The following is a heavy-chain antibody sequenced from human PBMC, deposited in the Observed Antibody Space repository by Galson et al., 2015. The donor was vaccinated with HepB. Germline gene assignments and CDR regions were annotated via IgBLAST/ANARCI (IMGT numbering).Heavy chain of an antibody. V-gene: IGHV3-48*01. CDR3: ARDLQLYGGPYYDYIWGSYRQFDY. CDR2: ISSSSSTI. Sequence: SLRLSCAASGFTFSSYAMNWVRQAPGKGLEWVSYISSSSSTIYYADSVKGRFTISRDNAKNSLYLQMNSLRAEDTAVYYCARDLQLYGGPYYDYIWGSYRQFDYWGQGTLVTVSS. CDR1: GFTFSSYA. D-gene: IGHD3-16*02. J-gene: IGHJ4*02.